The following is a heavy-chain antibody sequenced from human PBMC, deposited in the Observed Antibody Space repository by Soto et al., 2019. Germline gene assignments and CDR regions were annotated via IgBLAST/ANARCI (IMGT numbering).Heavy chain of an antibody. CDR1: GFTVSSNY. V-gene: IGHV3-53*02. Sequence: EVQLVETGGGLIQPGGSLRLSCAASGFTVSSNYMSWVRQAPGKGLEWGSVIYSGGSTYYADSVRGRFTISRHNSKNTLYLQMKSLRAEETAVYYCARDPPATRHGMDVWGQGTTVTVSS. CDR2: IYSGGST. CDR3: ARDPPATRHGMDV. J-gene: IGHJ6*02.